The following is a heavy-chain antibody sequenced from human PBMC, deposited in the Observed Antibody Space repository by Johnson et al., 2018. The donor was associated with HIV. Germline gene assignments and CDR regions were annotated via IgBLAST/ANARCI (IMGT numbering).Heavy chain of an antibody. V-gene: IGHV3-30-3*01. Sequence: QMLLVESGGGVVQPGGSLRLSCAASGFTVSSNYMSWVRQAPGKGLEWVAVISYDGSNKYYADSVKGRFTISRDNSKNTLYLQMNSLRAEDTAVYYCARGGRAKDAFDIWGQGTVVTVSS. D-gene: IGHD3-16*01. CDR2: ISYDGSNK. CDR3: ARGGRAKDAFDI. CDR1: GFTVSSNY. J-gene: IGHJ3*02.